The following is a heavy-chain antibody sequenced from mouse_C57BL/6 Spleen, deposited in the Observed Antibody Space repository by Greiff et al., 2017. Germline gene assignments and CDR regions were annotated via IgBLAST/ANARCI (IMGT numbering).Heavy chain of an antibody. CDR2: FYPGDGDT. Sequence: QVQLQQSGAELVKPGASVKISCKASGYAFSSYWTNWVKQRPGKGLEWIGQFYPGDGDTNYNGKFKGKATLTADKSSSTAYRQLSSLTTEDCAVYFCARRFDDWGKGTTLTVSS. J-gene: IGHJ2*01. CDR3: ARRFDD. CDR1: GYAFSSYW. V-gene: IGHV1-80*01.